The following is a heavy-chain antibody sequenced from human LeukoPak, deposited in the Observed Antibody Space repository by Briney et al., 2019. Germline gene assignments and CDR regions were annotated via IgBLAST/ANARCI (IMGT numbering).Heavy chain of an antibody. CDR1: GFTFSNAW. J-gene: IGHJ4*02. V-gene: IGHV3-15*01. Sequence: PGGSLRLSCAASGFTFSNAWMSWVRQAPGKGLEWVGRIKGKTDGGTTDYAAPVKGRFTISRDDSKNTLYLQMNSLKTEDTAVYYCTTARDGETRYYFDYWGQGTLVTVSS. CDR3: TTARDGETRYYFDY. CDR2: IKGKTDGGTT. D-gene: IGHD5-24*01.